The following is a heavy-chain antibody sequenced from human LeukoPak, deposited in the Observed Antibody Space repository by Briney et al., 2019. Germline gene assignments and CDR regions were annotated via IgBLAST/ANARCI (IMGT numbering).Heavy chain of an antibody. CDR2: ISHIGST. CDR1: GDSITGHY. CDR3: ARHVPHTSKFDF. D-gene: IGHD3-16*01. V-gene: IGHV4-59*08. Sequence: SETLSLTCSVSGDSITGHYLTWIRQPPGNGLEWIGCISHIGSTNYNPSLKSRITFSVETSKNQFSLMMNSVTAADTALYYCARHVPHTSKFDFWGLGTMVSVSS. J-gene: IGHJ4*02.